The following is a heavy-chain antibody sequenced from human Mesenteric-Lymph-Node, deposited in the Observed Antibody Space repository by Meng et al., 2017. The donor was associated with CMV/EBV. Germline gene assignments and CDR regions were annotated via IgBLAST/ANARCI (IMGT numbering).Heavy chain of an antibody. CDR2: VSWNGGST. CDR3: ARERFLEWVGAVNYNWFDP. Sequence: GESLKISCAASGFTFAAFGMSWVRQAPGKGLEWVSGVSWNGGSTGYADSVKGRFTISRDNAKNSVYLQINSLRVDDTAVYYCARERFLEWVGAVNYNWFDPWGQGTLVTVSS. CDR1: GFTFAAFG. V-gene: IGHV3-20*04. J-gene: IGHJ5*02. D-gene: IGHD3-3*01.